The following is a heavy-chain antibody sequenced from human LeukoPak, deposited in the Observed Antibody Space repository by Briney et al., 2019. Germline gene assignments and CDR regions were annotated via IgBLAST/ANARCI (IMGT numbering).Heavy chain of an antibody. CDR3: ARVAYSSGWYFVGA. D-gene: IGHD6-19*01. CDR1: GFTFSSYW. V-gene: IGHV3-74*01. CDR2: INSDGSST. J-gene: IGHJ5*02. Sequence: PGGSLRLSCAASGFTFSSYWMHWVRQAPGKGLVWVSRINSDGSSTSYADSVKGRFTISRDNAKNTLYLQMNSLRAEDTAVYYCARVAYSSGWYFVGAWGQGTLVTVSS.